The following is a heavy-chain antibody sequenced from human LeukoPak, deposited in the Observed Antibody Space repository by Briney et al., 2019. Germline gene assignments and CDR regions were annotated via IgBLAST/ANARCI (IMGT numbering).Heavy chain of an antibody. CDR3: ARQMDRYSTYTSAWNAFAY. V-gene: IGHV3-11*01. CDR2: ISSSGSTI. Sequence: PGGSLRLSCAASGFTFSDYYMSWIRQAPGKGLEWVSYISSSGSTIYYADSVKGRFTISRDNAKNSLYLQMNSLRAEDTAVYYCARQMDRYSTYTSAWNAFAYWGQGTLVTVSS. CDR1: GFTFSDYY. J-gene: IGHJ4*02. D-gene: IGHD6-19*01.